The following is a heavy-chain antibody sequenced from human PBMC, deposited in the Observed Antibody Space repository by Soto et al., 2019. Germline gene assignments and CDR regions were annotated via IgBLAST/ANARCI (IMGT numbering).Heavy chain of an antibody. Sequence: PSETLSLTCTVSGGSISSYYWSWIRQPPGKGLEWIGYIYYSGSTNYNPSLKSRVTISVDTSKNQFSLKLSSVTAADTAVYYCARVGSSSWYIYYYYGLDVWGQGTTVTVSS. J-gene: IGHJ6*02. V-gene: IGHV4-59*01. CDR1: GGSISSYY. CDR3: ARVGSSSWYIYYYYGLDV. CDR2: IYYSGST. D-gene: IGHD6-13*01.